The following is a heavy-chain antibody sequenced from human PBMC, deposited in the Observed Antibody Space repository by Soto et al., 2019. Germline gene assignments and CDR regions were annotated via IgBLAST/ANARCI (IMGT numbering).Heavy chain of an antibody. D-gene: IGHD4-17*01. Sequence: QVQLQESGPGLVKPSETLSLTCTVSGGSISSYYWCWIRQPPGKGLEWIGYIYYSGSTNYNPSLKSRVTISVDTSKNQFSLKLSSVTAADTAVYYCARDGDGDYFDYWGQGTLVTVSS. V-gene: IGHV4-59*01. CDR2: IYYSGST. CDR1: GGSISSYY. J-gene: IGHJ4*02. CDR3: ARDGDGDYFDY.